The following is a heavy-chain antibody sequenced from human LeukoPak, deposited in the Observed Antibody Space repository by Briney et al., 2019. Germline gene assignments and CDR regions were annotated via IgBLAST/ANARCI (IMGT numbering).Heavy chain of an antibody. CDR3: ASTNIVVVPVAMMGDYYYMDV. D-gene: IGHD2-2*01. J-gene: IGHJ6*03. CDR1: GGTFSSYA. Sequence: SVKVSCKASGGTFSSYAISWVRQAPGQGLEWMGGIIPIFGTANYAQKFQGRVTITTDESTSTAYMELSSLRSEDTAVYYCASTNIVVVPVAMMGDYYYMDVWGKGTTVTVPS. CDR2: IIPIFGTA. V-gene: IGHV1-69*05.